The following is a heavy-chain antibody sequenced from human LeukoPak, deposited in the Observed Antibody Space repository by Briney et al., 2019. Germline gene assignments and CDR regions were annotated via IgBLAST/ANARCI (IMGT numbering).Heavy chain of an antibody. Sequence: ASVKVSCKASGYTFTGYYMHWVRQAPGQGLEWMGWINPNSGGTNYAQKFQGRVTMTRDTSISTAYMELSRLRSDDTAVYYCARALMRYFDWLSPYYYYYMDVWGKGTTVTVSS. D-gene: IGHD3-9*01. J-gene: IGHJ6*03. CDR3: ARALMRYFDWLSPYYYYYMDV. CDR1: GYTFTGYY. V-gene: IGHV1-2*02. CDR2: INPNSGGT.